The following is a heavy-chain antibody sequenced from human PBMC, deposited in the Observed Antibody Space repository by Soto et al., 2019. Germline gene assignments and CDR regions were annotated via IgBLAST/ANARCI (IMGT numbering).Heavy chain of an antibody. CDR1: GFTFDDYA. D-gene: IGHD3-10*02. CDR3: TKGILLYYYVYGMDV. J-gene: IGHJ6*02. CDR2: ISWKGGSI. V-gene: IGHV3-9*01. Sequence: EVQLVESGGGLVQPGRSLRLSCAASGFTFDDYAMHWVRQAPGKGLEWVSGISWKGGSIGYADSVKGRFTISRDNAKNSLYLQMNSLRAEDTAFYYCTKGILLYYYVYGMDVWGQGTTVTVSS.